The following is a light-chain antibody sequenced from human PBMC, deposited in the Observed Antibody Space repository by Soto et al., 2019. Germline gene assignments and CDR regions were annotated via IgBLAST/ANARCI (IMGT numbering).Light chain of an antibody. Sequence: QSALTQPRSVSGSHGQSVTISCTGTSTDVGASNNISWYQQLPGRAHKLMIYDVSERPSGVPDRFSGSKSGNTASLTISGLQADDEADYYCCSYAVTFYVFGTGTKVTVL. J-gene: IGLJ1*01. CDR3: CSYAVTFYV. CDR1: STDVGASNN. CDR2: DVS. V-gene: IGLV2-11*01.